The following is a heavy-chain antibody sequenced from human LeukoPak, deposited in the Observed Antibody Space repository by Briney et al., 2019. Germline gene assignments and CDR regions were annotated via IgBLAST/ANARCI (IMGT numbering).Heavy chain of an antibody. J-gene: IGHJ4*02. CDR2: IWSDGSNK. CDR1: GFTFSSYW. V-gene: IGHV3-30*02. D-gene: IGHD3-10*01. CDR3: TGTYYQNYFDY. Sequence: PGGSLRLSCAASGFTFSSYWMNWVRQAPGKGLEWVAIIWSDGSNKYYADSVKGRFTISRDNSKNTLYLQMNSLRAEDTAVYYCTGTYYQNYFDYWGQGTLVTVSS.